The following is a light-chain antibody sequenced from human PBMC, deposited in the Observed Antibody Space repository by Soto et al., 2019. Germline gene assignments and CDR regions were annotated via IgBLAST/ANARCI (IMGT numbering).Light chain of an antibody. CDR2: DAS. CDR1: ESISYW. V-gene: IGKV1-5*01. CDR3: QQYNGLSYT. Sequence: DIQMTQSPSTLSASVGDRVTITCRASESISYWLAWYQQKPGKAPKFLIYDASSLKSGVPSRFSGSGSGTEFTLTISSLQPDDFATYYYQQYNGLSYTFGQGTKVEIK. J-gene: IGKJ2*01.